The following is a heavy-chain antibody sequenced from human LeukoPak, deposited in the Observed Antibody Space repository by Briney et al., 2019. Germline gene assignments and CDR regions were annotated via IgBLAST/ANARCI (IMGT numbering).Heavy chain of an antibody. CDR2: IKQDGSEK. CDR1: GFTFSRYW. Sequence: GGSLRLSCAASGFTFSRYWMSWVRQAPGKGLEWVANIKQDGSEKYYVDSVKGRFIISRGNAKNSMYLQMNSLRAEDTAVYYCARNQDPVEMATIFAYWGQGTLVTVSS. D-gene: IGHD5-24*01. V-gene: IGHV3-7*01. CDR3: ARNQDPVEMATIFAY. J-gene: IGHJ4*02.